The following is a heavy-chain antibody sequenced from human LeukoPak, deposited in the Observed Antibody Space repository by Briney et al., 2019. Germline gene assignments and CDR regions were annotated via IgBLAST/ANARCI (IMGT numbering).Heavy chain of an antibody. CDR1: GFTFSRYW. V-gene: IGHV3-7*04. CDR2: INQDGTEK. D-gene: IGHD1-1*01. CDR3: ARDGMPFDW. Sequence: GGSLRLSCAASGFTFSRYWMHWVRQAPGKGLEWVASINQDGTEKYYVGSVKGRFTISRDNAKNSLSLQMNSLRVEDTAVYYCARDGMPFDWWGQGNLVTVSS. J-gene: IGHJ4*02.